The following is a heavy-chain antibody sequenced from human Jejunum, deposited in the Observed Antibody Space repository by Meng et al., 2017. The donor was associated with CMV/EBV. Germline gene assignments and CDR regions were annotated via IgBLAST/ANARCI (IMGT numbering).Heavy chain of an antibody. D-gene: IGHD6-13*01. V-gene: IGHV4-4*07. CDR2: IYNSGST. CDR1: GDSISSYY. Sequence: QVQLQESGPGLVKPSGTLSLTCTVSGDSISSYYWSWIRQPAGKGLEWIGHIYNSGSTNYNPSLMSRVTMSIDTSKNQFSLKLNSVTAADTAVYYCARVSGSRTRLRFDYWGQGTLVTVSS. J-gene: IGHJ4*02. CDR3: ARVSGSRTRLRFDY.